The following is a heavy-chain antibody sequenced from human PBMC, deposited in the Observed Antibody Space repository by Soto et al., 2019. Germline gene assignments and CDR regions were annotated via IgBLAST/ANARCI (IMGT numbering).Heavy chain of an antibody. V-gene: IGHV1-2*04. D-gene: IGHD3-22*01. CDR3: ARVGSPAYDYYDSSGYYFSWFDP. CDR1: GYTFTGYY. CDR2: INPNSGGT. J-gene: IGHJ5*02. Sequence: GASVKVSCKASGYTFTGYYMHWVRQAPGQGLEWMGWINPNSGGTNYAQKFQGWVTMTRDTSISTAYMELSRLRSDDTAVYYCARVGSPAYDYYDSSGYYFSWFDPWGQGTLVTVSS.